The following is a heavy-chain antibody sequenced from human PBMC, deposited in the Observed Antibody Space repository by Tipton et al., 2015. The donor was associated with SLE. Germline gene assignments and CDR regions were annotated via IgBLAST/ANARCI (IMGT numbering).Heavy chain of an antibody. D-gene: IGHD3-10*01. CDR2: AFYSGST. Sequence: TLSLTCTVTGGSINSYYWSWIRQPPGMGLEWIGFAFYSGSTNYNPSLKSRVTISVDMSKNQLSLNLISLTAADTAVYYCARVPEVRGGIKDYYYYMDVWGKGTTVTVYS. CDR3: ARVPEVRGGIKDYYYYMDV. CDR1: GGSINSYY. J-gene: IGHJ6*03. V-gene: IGHV4-59*12.